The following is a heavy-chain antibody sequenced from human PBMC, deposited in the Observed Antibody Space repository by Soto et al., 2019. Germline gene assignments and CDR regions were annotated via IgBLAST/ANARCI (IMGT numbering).Heavy chain of an antibody. V-gene: IGHV4-39*01. D-gene: IGHD6-13*01. CDR2: IYYVGST. CDR3: TGHPVLRAAVEGFDP. CDR1: GGDISSGDYY. J-gene: IGHJ5*02. Sequence: PSETLSLTCTVSGGDISSGDYYWAWIRQPPGKGLEWIASIYYVGSTFYNSSLESRVTISVDMSKNLFPLKLTSVTATDTAVYFCTGHPVLRAAVEGFDPWGQGTLVTVSS.